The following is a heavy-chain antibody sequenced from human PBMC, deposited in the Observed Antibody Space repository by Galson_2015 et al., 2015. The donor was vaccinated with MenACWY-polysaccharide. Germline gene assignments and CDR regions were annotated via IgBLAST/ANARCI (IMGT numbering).Heavy chain of an antibody. J-gene: IGHJ5*02. CDR1: GFTFSTYG. V-gene: IGHV3-23*01. D-gene: IGHD2-15*01. Sequence: SLRLSCAASGFTFSTYGMSWVRQAPGKGLEWVSATTGSGGSTYYADSVKGRFTISRDNSKNTVYLQMNSLRAEDTAVYYCAKEGSCSGGSCSGWFDPWGQGTLVTVSS. CDR2: TTGSGGST. CDR3: AKEGSCSGGSCSGWFDP.